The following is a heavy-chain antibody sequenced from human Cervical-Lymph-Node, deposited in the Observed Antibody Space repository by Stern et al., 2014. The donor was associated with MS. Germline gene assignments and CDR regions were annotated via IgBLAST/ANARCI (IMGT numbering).Heavy chain of an antibody. V-gene: IGHV5-10-1*01. J-gene: IGHJ4*02. CDR3: ARDGGLRRWLHPVDY. CDR1: GYSFTSYW. Sequence: EVQLVESGAEVKKPGESLRISCKGSGYSFTSYWISWVRQMPGKGLEWMGRIDPSDSYTNYSPSFQGHVTISADKSISTAYLQWSSLKASDTAMYYCARDGGLRRWLHPVDYWGQGTLVTVSS. CDR2: IDPSDSYT. D-gene: IGHD5-24*01.